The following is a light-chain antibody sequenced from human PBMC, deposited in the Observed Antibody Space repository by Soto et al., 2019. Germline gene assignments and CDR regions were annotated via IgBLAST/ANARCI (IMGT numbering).Light chain of an antibody. J-gene: IGLJ1*01. Sequence: QSALTQPASVSGSLGQSISISCTEDSSDLTYNSVSWYQHHQHNAPKLIIYDVSYRPSGVSTRFSGSQSAGSASLTISGLQAEDEADYYCSSSTPTRGLVFGSGTKLTVL. CDR3: SSSTPTRGLV. CDR1: SSDLTYNS. V-gene: IGLV2-14*01. CDR2: DVS.